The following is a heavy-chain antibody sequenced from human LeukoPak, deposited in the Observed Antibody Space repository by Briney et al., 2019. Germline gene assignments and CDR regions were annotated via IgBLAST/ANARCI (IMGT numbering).Heavy chain of an antibody. J-gene: IGHJ4*02. D-gene: IGHD1-26*01. CDR1: GFTFSSYE. Sequence: GGSLRLSCAASGFTFSSYEMNWVRQAPGKGLEWVSYISSSGSTIYYADSAKGRFTISRDNAKNSLYLQMNSLRAEDTAVYYRAREGGSGSYDSLDYWGQGTLVTVSS. CDR3: AREGGSGSYDSLDY. V-gene: IGHV3-48*03. CDR2: ISSSGSTI.